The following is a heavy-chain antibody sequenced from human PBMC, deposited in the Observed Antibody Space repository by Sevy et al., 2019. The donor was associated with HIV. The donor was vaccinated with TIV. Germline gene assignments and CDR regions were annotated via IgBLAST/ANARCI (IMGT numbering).Heavy chain of an antibody. CDR2: ISYDGSNK. Sequence: GGSLRLSCAASGFTFSSYGLPWVRQAPAQAPDWVAVISYDGSNKYYADSVKGRFTISRDNSKNTRYLQMNSLRAEDTAVYYCAKDPYYDFWSGYYSYFDYWGQGTLVTVSS. D-gene: IGHD3-3*01. J-gene: IGHJ4*02. V-gene: IGHV3-30*18. CDR1: GFTFSSYG. CDR3: AKDPYYDFWSGYYSYFDY.